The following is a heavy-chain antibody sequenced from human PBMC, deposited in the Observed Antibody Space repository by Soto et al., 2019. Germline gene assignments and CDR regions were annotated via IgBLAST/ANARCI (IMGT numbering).Heavy chain of an antibody. CDR1: GFTFSNAW. V-gene: IGHV3-15*01. Sequence: EVQLVESGGGLVKPGGSLRLSCAASGFTFSNAWMSWVRQAPGKGLEWVGRIKSKTDGGTTDYAAPVKGRFTISRDDSKNTLYLQMNSLKTDDTAVYYCTTDRGTIFGVVNYYYYGMDVWGQGTTVTVSS. J-gene: IGHJ6*02. D-gene: IGHD3-3*01. CDR2: IKSKTDGGTT. CDR3: TTDRGTIFGVVNYYYYGMDV.